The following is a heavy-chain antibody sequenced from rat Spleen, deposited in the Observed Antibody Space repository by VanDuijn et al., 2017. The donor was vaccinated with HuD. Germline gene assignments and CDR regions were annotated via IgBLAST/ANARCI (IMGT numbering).Heavy chain of an antibody. V-gene: IGHV5-27*01. J-gene: IGHJ2*01. CDR1: GFTFKNYY. D-gene: IGHD1-3*01. CDR3: ASNGFLSFDY. Sequence: EVQLVESGGGSVQPGRSLKFSCKASGFTFKNYYMAWVRQAPTKGLEWVAYISTGGGSTYYRDSVKGRFTISRDNAKDTLYLQMDSLRSEDTAIYYCASNGFLSFDYWGQGVMVTVSS. CDR2: ISTGGGST.